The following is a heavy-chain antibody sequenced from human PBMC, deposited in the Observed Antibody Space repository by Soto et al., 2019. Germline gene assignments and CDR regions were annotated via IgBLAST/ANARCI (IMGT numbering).Heavy chain of an antibody. J-gene: IGHJ4*02. CDR1: GGSISSGDYY. Sequence: PSETLSLTCTVSGGSISSGDYYWSWIRQPPGKGLEWIGYIYYSGSTYYNPSLKSRVTISVDTSKNQFSLKLSSVTAADTAVYYCARDTNYYDNSGYYYAPDYWGQGTLVTVSS. CDR3: ARDTNYYDNSGYYYAPDY. V-gene: IGHV4-30-4*01. D-gene: IGHD3-22*01. CDR2: IYYSGST.